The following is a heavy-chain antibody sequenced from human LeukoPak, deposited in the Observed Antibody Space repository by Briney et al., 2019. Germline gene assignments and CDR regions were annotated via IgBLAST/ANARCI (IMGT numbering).Heavy chain of an antibody. D-gene: IGHD5-18*01. CDR3: ARGYSLDAFDI. CDR2: ISSNGGST. V-gene: IGHV3-64*01. Sequence: PGGSLRLSCAASGFTFSSYAMHWVRQAPGKGLEYVSAISSNGGSTYYANSVKGRFTISRDNSKNTLYLQMGSLRAEDMAVYYCARGYSLDAFDIWGQGTMVTVSS. CDR1: GFTFSSYA. J-gene: IGHJ3*02.